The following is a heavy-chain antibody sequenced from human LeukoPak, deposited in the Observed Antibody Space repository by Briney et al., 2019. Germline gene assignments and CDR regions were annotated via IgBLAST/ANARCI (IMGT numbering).Heavy chain of an antibody. D-gene: IGHD3-22*01. CDR3: ARDQYYYDSSGHAFDI. V-gene: IGHV4-30-4*08. CDR2: IYYSGST. CDR1: GGSISSNDYY. J-gene: IGHJ3*02. Sequence: SETLSLTCTVSGGSISSNDYYWSWTRQPPGKGLECIGYIYYSGSTYYNPSLKSRVTISVDTSKNQFSLKLTSVTAADTAVYYCARDQYYYDSSGHAFDIWGQGTMVTVSS.